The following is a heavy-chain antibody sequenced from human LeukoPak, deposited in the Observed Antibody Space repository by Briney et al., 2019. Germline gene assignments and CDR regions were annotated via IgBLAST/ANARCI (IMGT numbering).Heavy chain of an antibody. V-gene: IGHV3-33*06. J-gene: IGHJ4*02. CDR2: IWDDGSNN. Sequence: GGSLRLSCAASGFTFSSYGMHWVRQAPGKGLEWVALIWDDGSNNYYADSVKGRFTISRDNSKNTLYLQMNSLRAEDTAVYYCAKDRETVRGVIFDYWGQGTLVTVSS. D-gene: IGHD3-10*01. CDR3: AKDRETVRGVIFDY. CDR1: GFTFSSYG.